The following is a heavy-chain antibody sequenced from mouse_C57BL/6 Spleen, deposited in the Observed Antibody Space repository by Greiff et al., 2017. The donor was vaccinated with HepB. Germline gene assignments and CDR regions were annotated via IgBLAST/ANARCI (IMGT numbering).Heavy chain of an antibody. CDR2: IDPSDGYT. Sequence: VQLKQSGAELVKPGASMKLSCKASGYPFPSYWMRWVRQRPGQGVAWIGEIDPSDGYTNYNQKCKGKATWTVDTSSSTAYMQLSSLTSGDSAVCYCASGSRKYDVGYYAMDYWGQGTSGTVSP. CDR1: GYPFPSYW. V-gene: IGHV1-50*01. D-gene: IGHD2-14*01. CDR3: ASGSRKYDVGYYAMDY. J-gene: IGHJ4*01.